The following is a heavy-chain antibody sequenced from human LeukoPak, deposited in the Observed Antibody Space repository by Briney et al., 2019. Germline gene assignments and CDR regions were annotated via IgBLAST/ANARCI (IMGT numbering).Heavy chain of an antibody. CDR3: AKVDGSSWYYWYFDL. V-gene: IGHV3-23*01. J-gene: IGHJ2*01. CDR2: ISGSGGST. CDR1: GFTFSSYA. D-gene: IGHD6-13*01. Sequence: GGSLRLSCAASGFTFSSYAMSWVRQAPGKGLEWVSAISGSGGSTYYADSVKGRFTISRDNSKNTLYLQMNGLRAEDTAVYYCAKVDGSSWYYWYFDLWGRGTLVTVSS.